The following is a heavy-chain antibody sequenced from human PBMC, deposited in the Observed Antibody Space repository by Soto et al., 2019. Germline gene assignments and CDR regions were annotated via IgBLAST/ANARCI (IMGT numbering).Heavy chain of an antibody. CDR1: GFSLSTNVG. Sequence: QITLKESGPTLVKPTQTVTLTCTFSGFSLSTNVGVGWIRQPPGKALEWLVVIYRDDDKRYSPSLKSRLTITKDTSKNQVTLTMTNMDPVDTATYYCAHISVYDPYFDYWGQGTLVTVSS. V-gene: IGHV2-5*02. CDR3: AHISVYDPYFDY. CDR2: IYRDDDK. D-gene: IGHD5-12*01. J-gene: IGHJ4*02.